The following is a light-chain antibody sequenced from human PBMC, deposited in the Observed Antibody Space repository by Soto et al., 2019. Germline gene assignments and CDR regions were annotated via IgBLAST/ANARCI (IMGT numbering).Light chain of an antibody. CDR2: GAS. J-gene: IGKJ3*01. V-gene: IGKV3-20*01. Sequence: EIVLTQSPGTLYLSPGERATLSCRASQSVSSSYLAWYQQKPGQAPRLLIYGASSRATGIPDRFSGSGSGTDFTLTIIRLEPEDFAVYYCQQYGSSPFTFGPGTKVDIK. CDR3: QQYGSSPFT. CDR1: QSVSSSY.